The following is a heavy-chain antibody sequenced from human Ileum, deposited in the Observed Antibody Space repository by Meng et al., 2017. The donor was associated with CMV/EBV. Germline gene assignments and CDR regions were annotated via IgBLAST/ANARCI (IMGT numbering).Heavy chain of an antibody. CDR2: IYPGGST. CDR3: GRDPDCTTGNCYYSDDH. V-gene: IGHV3-53*05. CDR1: GFTVSTNY. J-gene: IGHJ4*02. Sequence: GESPKISCADPGFTVSTNYMSWVRQAPGKGLECVSVIYPGGSTYYADSVKGRFTISRDTSENTVFLQMNSLRVEDTAVYYGGRDPDCTTGNCYYSDDHWGQGTLVTVSS. D-gene: IGHD2-8*01.